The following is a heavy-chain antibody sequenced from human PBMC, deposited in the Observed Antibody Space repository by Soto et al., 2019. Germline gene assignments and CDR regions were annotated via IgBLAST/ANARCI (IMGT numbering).Heavy chain of an antibody. CDR3: ASNGALGGSTRGDQ. Sequence: QVQLLESGPGLVKPSGTLSLTCAVSGDSISTTNWWHWVRQPPGKGLEWIGEIYHNGKTNYNPSLRGRVTMSVDMSRNQFSLKLSSVPAADTAMYYWASNGALGGSTRGDQWGQGLLVTVSS. J-gene: IGHJ4*02. V-gene: IGHV4-4*02. D-gene: IGHD2-15*01. CDR2: IYHNGKT. CDR1: GDSISTTNW.